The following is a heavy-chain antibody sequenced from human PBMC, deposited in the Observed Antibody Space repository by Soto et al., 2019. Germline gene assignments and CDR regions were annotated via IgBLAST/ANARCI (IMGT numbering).Heavy chain of an antibody. CDR2: INTGNGDT. V-gene: IGHV1-3*04. J-gene: IGHJ5*02. Sequence: ASVKVSCTASGYTFTSYPMHWARQAPGQRLEWMGWINTGNGDTKYSQNFQGRVTITRDTSASTAYMELNSLRVDDTAFYYCARDCSGGSCYPALGAWGQGTLVTVSS. CDR3: ARDCSGGSCYPALGA. CDR1: GYTFTSYP. D-gene: IGHD2-15*01.